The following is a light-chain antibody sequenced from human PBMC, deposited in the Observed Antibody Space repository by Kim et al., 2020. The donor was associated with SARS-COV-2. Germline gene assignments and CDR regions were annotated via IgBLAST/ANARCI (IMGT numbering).Light chain of an antibody. Sequence: SPGESATLSCRASQSVSSNYLAWYHQRPGQAPRLLIFLASTRATGAPDRFSVSGSGTDFTLTIRGLGPEDSGVFYCQQYDTSPYTFGQGTKVDIK. CDR1: QSVSSNY. CDR3: QQYDTSPYT. J-gene: IGKJ2*01. CDR2: LAS. V-gene: IGKV3-20*01.